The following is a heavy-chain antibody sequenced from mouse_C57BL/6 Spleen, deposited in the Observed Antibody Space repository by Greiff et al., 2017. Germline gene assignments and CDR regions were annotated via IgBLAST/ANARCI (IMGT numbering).Heavy chain of an antibody. Sequence: VKLMESGPGLVQPSQSLSITCTVSGFSFTSYGVHWVRQSPGKGLEWLGVIWRGGSTDYNAAFISRLSISKDNSKSQVFVKMNRLQADDTAIYYCARDYYGSNYFDYWGQGTTLTVSS. D-gene: IGHD1-1*01. J-gene: IGHJ2*01. V-gene: IGHV2-2*01. CDR1: GFSFTSYG. CDR3: ARDYYGSNYFDY. CDR2: IWRGGST.